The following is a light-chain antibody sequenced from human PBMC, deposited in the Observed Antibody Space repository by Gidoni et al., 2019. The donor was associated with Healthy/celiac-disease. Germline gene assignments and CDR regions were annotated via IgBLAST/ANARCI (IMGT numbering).Light chain of an antibody. CDR3: QQYYSYPEVT. CDR1: QGISSY. J-gene: IGKJ3*01. V-gene: IGKV1-8*01. CDR2: AAS. Sequence: AIRMTQSPSSFSASTGDRVTITCRASQGISSYLAWYQQKPGKAPKLLIYAASTLQSGVPSRFSGSGSGTDFTLTISCLQSEDFATYYCQQYYSYPEVTFGPGTKVEIK.